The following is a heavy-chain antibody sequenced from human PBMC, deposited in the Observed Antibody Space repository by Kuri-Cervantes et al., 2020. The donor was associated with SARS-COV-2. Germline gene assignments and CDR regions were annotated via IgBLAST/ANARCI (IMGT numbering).Heavy chain of an antibody. CDR2: IIPIFGTA. CDR1: GYTFTSYA. J-gene: IGHJ4*02. Sequence: SVKVSCKASGYTFTSYAMHWVRQAPGQGLEWMGGIIPIFGTANYAQKFQGRVTITTDESTSTAYMELSSLRSEDTAVYYCARGPWMGTYYFDYWGQGTLVTVSS. V-gene: IGHV1-69*05. CDR3: ARGPWMGTYYFDY. D-gene: IGHD7-27*01.